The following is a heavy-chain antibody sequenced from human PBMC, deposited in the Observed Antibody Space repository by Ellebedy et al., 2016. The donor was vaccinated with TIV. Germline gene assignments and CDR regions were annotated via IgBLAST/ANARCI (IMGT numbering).Heavy chain of an antibody. Sequence: GESLKISCSASGFTFSSYAMHWVRQAPGKGLEYVSAISSNGGSTYYADSVKGIFTISRDNSKNTLYLQMTTLRAEDTAVYYCARVVATITYGSYYFDYWGQGTLVTVSS. J-gene: IGHJ4*02. CDR3: ARVVATITYGSYYFDY. V-gene: IGHV3-64D*06. CDR1: GFTFSSYA. CDR2: ISSNGGST. D-gene: IGHD5-12*01.